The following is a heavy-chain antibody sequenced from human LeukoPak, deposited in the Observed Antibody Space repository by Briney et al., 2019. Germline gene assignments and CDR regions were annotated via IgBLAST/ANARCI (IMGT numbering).Heavy chain of an antibody. J-gene: IGHJ5*02. CDR2: ITVSGSTI. CDR3: ARIVNYSGSYSS. V-gene: IGHV3-48*03. Sequence: GGSLRLSCAVSGFTFSSFEMNWVRQAPGKGLEWVSYITVSGSTIYYADSVKGRFTISRDNAKNSLYLQMNSLRAEDTAVYCCARIVNYSGSYSSWGQGTLVTVSS. CDR1: GFTFSSFE. D-gene: IGHD1-26*01.